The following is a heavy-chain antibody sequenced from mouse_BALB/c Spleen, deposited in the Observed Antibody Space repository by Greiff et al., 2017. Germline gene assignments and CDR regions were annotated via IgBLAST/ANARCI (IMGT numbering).Heavy chain of an antibody. J-gene: IGHJ4*01. CDR1: GYTFTSYT. V-gene: IGHV1-4*01. CDR2: INPSSGYT. Sequence: QVQLQQSGAELARPGASVKMSCKASGYTFTSYTMHWVKQRPGQGLEWIGYINPSSGYTNYNQKFKDKATLTADKSSSTAYMQLSSLTSEDSAVYYCARGGYRFDYAMDYWGQGTSVTVSS. D-gene: IGHD2-14*01. CDR3: ARGGYRFDYAMDY.